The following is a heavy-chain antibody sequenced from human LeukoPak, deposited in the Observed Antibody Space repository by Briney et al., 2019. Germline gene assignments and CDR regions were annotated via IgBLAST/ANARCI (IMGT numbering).Heavy chain of an antibody. CDR1: GYTFTGYY. D-gene: IGHD3-22*01. CDR3: ARGPYYHDSRGYYNY. J-gene: IGHJ4*02. CDR2: INPNSGGT. V-gene: IGHV1-2*02. Sequence: ASVKVSCKASGYTFTGYYMHWVRQAPGQGLEWMGWINPNSGGTNYAQKFQGRATTTRDTSISTAYMELSRLRSDDTAVYYCARGPYYHDSRGYYNYWGQGTLVTVSS.